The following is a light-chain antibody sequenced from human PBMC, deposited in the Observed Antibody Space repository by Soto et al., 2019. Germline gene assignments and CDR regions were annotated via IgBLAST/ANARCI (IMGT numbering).Light chain of an antibody. CDR2: DTS. V-gene: IGKV3-15*01. J-gene: IGKJ4*01. Sequence: EIVMTQSPATLSVSPGERATLSCRASQGVSNNLAWYQQKPGQAPRLLIYDTSTRATGIPARFSGSGSGTDLTLTISSLQSEDSALYYCQQYNEWPPLTFGGGTEVEI. CDR3: QQYNEWPPLT. CDR1: QGVSNN.